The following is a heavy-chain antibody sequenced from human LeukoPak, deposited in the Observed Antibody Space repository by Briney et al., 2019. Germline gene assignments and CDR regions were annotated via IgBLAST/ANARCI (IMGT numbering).Heavy chain of an antibody. Sequence: SETLSLTCTVSGYSTSSGYYWGWIRQPPGKGLEWIGSIYHSGSTNYNPSLKSRVTMSVDTSKNQFSLKLSSVTAADTAVYYCARGTRAAGTFFDYWGQGTLVTVSS. CDR3: ARGTRAAGTFFDY. CDR2: IYHSGST. J-gene: IGHJ4*02. D-gene: IGHD6-13*01. V-gene: IGHV4-38-2*02. CDR1: GYSTSSGYY.